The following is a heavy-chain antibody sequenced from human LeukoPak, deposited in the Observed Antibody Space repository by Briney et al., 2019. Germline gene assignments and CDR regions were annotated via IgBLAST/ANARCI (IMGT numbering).Heavy chain of an antibody. J-gene: IGHJ4*02. D-gene: IGHD1-20*01. Sequence: KPSETLSLTCTVSGYSISSGYYWGWIRQPPGKGLEWIGSIYHSGSTYYNPSLKSRVTISVDTSKNQFSLKLSSVTAADTAVYYCASYNWNDEAYWGQGTLVTVSS. CDR3: ASYNWNDEAY. CDR1: GYSISSGYY. CDR2: IYHSGST. V-gene: IGHV4-38-2*02.